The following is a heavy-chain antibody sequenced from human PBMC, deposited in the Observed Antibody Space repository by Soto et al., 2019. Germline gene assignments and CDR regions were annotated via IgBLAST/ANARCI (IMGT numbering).Heavy chain of an antibody. CDR2: ISSSSSTI. J-gene: IGHJ4*02. Sequence: EVQLVESGGGLVQPGGSLRLSCAGSGFTFSRYSMNWVRQAPGKGLEWVSYISSSSSTIYYADSVKGRFTISRDNAKNSLYLQMNSLRDEDTAVYYYARERETYSVSYSYYFDYWGQGTLVTASS. CDR3: ARERETYSVSYSYYFDY. D-gene: IGHD1-26*01. CDR1: GFTFSRYS. V-gene: IGHV3-48*02.